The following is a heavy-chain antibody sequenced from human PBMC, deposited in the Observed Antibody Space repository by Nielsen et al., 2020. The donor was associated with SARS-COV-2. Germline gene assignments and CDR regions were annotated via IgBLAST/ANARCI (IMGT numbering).Heavy chain of an antibody. D-gene: IGHD5-18*01. CDR3: ARDRGYSYGLVYFDY. V-gene: IGHV1-46*01. J-gene: IGHJ4*02. CDR1: GYTFTSYY. Sequence: ASVKVSCKASGYTFTSYYVHWVRQAPGQGLEWMGIINPSGGSTSYAQKFQGRVTMTRDTSTSTVYMELSSLRSEDTAVYYCARDRGYSYGLVYFDYWGQGTRVTVSS. CDR2: INPSGGST.